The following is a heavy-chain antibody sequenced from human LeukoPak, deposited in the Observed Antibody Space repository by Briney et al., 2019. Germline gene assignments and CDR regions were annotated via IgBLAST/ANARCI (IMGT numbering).Heavy chain of an antibody. J-gene: IGHJ6*03. CDR3: ARVGEEQLMRTKSNYYYYYYMDV. CDR2: IIPIFGTA. Sequence: GASVKVSCKASGYTFTSYGISWVRQAPGQGLEWMGGIIPIFGTANYAQKFQGRVTITADESTSTAYMELSGLRSEDTAVYYCARVGEEQLMRTKSNYYYYYYMDVWGKGTTVTVSS. CDR1: GYTFTSYG. V-gene: IGHV1-69*13. D-gene: IGHD3-16*01.